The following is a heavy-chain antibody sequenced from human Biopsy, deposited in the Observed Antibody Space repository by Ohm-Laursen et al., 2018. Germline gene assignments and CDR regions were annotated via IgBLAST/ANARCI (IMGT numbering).Heavy chain of an antibody. Sequence: ASVKVSCKASGYTFTSYDINWVRQATGQGLEWMGWMNPNSGNTDYAQKFQGRVTMTRNTSISTAYMELNSLRSADTAAYFYARNTGWYGDLYYFDYWGQGTLVTVSS. J-gene: IGHJ4*02. V-gene: IGHV1-8*01. CDR1: GYTFTSYD. CDR2: MNPNSGNT. D-gene: IGHD6-19*01. CDR3: ARNTGWYGDLYYFDY.